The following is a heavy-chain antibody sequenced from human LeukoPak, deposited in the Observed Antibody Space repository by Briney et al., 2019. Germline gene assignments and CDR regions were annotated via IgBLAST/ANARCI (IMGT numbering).Heavy chain of an antibody. CDR1: GFTFSSYW. Sequence: GGPLRLSCAASGFTFSSYWMHWVRHAPGNGLVWVSRINSDGSGTSYADSVKGRFTISRDNAKNTLYLQMNSLRAEDTAVYYCAKDRGTSSSWSFDYWGQGTLVTVSS. CDR3: AKDRGTSSSWSFDY. J-gene: IGHJ4*02. D-gene: IGHD6-13*01. CDR2: INSDGSGT. V-gene: IGHV3-74*01.